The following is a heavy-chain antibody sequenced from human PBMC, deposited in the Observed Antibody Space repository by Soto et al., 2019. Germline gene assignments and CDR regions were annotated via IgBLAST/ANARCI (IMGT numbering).Heavy chain of an antibody. CDR1: GYTFINYY. V-gene: IGHV1-46*01. Sequence: QVQLVPSGAAVKKPGASVEVSCTASGYTFINYYMHWVRQAPAEGLEWMGMISPSDGATIYAQRFHGRVTMTRDMSTTTVYMALSSLRSEDTAVYSCVRAASMSYVFDYWGQGALFSVSS. CDR3: VRAASMSYVFDY. D-gene: IGHD6-25*01. CDR2: ISPSDGAT. J-gene: IGHJ4*02.